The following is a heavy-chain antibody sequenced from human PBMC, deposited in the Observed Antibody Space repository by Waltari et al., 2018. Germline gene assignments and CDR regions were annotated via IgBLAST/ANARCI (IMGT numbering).Heavy chain of an antibody. D-gene: IGHD1-26*01. J-gene: IGHJ4*02. V-gene: IGHV4-59*01. CDR2: IYYSGST. CDR3: ARDGKRAYFDY. Sequence: QVQLQESGPGLLKPSETLSLTCTVSGGPISSYYRTWIRHPPGKGLEWIGYIYYSGSTNYNPSLKSRVTISVDTSKNQFSLKLSSVTAADTAVYYCARDGKRAYFDYWGQGTLVTVSS. CDR1: GGPISSYY.